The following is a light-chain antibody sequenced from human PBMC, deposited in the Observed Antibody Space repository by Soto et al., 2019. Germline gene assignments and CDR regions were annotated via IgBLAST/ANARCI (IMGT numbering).Light chain of an antibody. CDR1: SSDVGGYNY. CDR3: SSYTSSNIDYV. V-gene: IGLV2-14*01. Sequence: QAVVTQPASVSGSPGQSITISCTGTSSDVGGYNYVSWYQQHPGKAPKLMIYEVSNRPSGVSNRFSGSKSGNTASLTISGLQAEDEADYYCSSYTSSNIDYVFGTGTKVTVL. J-gene: IGLJ1*01. CDR2: EVS.